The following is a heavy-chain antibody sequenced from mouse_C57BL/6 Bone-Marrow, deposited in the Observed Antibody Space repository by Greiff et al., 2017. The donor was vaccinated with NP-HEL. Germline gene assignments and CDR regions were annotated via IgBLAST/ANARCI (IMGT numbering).Heavy chain of an antibody. V-gene: IGHV10-3*01. J-gene: IGHJ1*03. CDR1: GFTFITYA. D-gene: IGHD2-1*01. CDR2: IRSKCSNYAT. Sequence: GGVLVQPKGSLNLSCAVPGFTFITYAMHWVRQAPGKGLEWVARIRSKCSNYATYYADSVKHRLTISRDDSKSMLYLQMNSMKTEDAARYYCVRGRGNRGYFDVWGTGTTVTVSS. CDR3: VRGRGNRGYFDV.